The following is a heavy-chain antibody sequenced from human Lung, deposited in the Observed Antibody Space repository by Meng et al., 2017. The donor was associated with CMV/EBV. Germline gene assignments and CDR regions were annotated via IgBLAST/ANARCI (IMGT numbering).Heavy chain of an antibody. Sequence: SXKISXAASQFTFSRYEMNWVRQAPGKGLEWISNIDSPGTTVYYADSVRGRFTISRDNAKNLLFLQMNSLRVDDTAVYYCARGSGSDYFGAFDVWGQGXMVTFSS. CDR2: IDSPGTTV. V-gene: IGHV3-48*03. D-gene: IGHD1-26*01. CDR3: ARGSGSDYFGAFDV. J-gene: IGHJ3*01. CDR1: QFTFSRYE.